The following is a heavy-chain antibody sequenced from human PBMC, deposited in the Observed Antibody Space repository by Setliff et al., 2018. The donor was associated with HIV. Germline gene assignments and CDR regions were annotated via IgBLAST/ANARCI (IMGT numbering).Heavy chain of an antibody. V-gene: IGHV4-31*03. D-gene: IGHD2-15*01. CDR1: GGSISSGGYY. CDR3: ARFPLLHKNAFDI. J-gene: IGHJ3*02. Sequence: SETLSLTCTVSGGSISSGGYYWSWIRQHPGKGLEWIGYIYYSGSTYYNPSLKSRVTISVDTSRNQFSLNLSSVTAADTAVYYCARFPLLHKNAFDIWGQGTMVTVSS. CDR2: IYYSGST.